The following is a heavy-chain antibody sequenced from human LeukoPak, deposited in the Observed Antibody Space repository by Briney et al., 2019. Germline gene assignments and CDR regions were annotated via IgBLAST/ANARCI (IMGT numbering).Heavy chain of an antibody. CDR2: IIPIFGTA. J-gene: IGHJ6*02. Sequence: ASVKVSCKASGGTFSGYAISWVRQAPGQGLEWMGGIIPIFGTANYAQKFQGRVTMTRSTSISTAYMELSSLRSEDTAVYYCAREMGTSSNGMDVWGQGTTVTVSS. D-gene: IGHD2-2*01. CDR1: GGTFSGYA. CDR3: AREMGTSSNGMDV. V-gene: IGHV1-69*05.